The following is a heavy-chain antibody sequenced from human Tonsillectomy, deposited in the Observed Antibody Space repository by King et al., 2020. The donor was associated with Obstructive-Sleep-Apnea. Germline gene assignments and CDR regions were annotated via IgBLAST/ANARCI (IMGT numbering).Heavy chain of an antibody. CDR1: GYTFTSYG. CDR2: ISAYNGKT. Sequence: QLVQSGAEVKKPGASVKVSCKASGYTFTSYGISWVRQAPGQGLEWMGWISAYNGKTKYAQKLQGRVTMTTDTSTRTAYMELRSLRSDDTAVYYCAIGKGYSSYYYGMDVWGQGTTVTVSS. V-gene: IGHV1-18*01. D-gene: IGHD5-18*01. J-gene: IGHJ6*02. CDR3: AIGKGYSSYYYGMDV.